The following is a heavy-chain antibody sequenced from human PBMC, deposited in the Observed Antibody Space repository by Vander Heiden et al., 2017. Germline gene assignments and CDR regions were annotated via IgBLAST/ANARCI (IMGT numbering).Heavy chain of an antibody. Sequence: QVQLVESGGGVVQPGRSLRLSCAASGFPFSSYALHGVRQAPGKGLEWVGVISDDGSNKYYADSVKGRFIIARDNSKNTLYLQRNSLRAEDTAVYYCARDRVGYYGSSGGDNSFFDYWGQGTLVTVSS. CDR2: ISDDGSNK. CDR1: GFPFSSYA. V-gene: IGHV3-30-3*01. J-gene: IGHJ4*02. CDR3: ARDRVGYYGSSGGDNSFFDY. D-gene: IGHD3-22*01.